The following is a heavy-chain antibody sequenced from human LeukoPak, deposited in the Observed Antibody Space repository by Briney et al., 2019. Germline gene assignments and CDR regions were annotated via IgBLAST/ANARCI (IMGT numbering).Heavy chain of an antibody. Sequence: GGSLRLSCAASGFTFSSYSMNWVRHAQGRGMEWVSYISSSSTIYYADSVKGRFTISRDNAKNSLYLQMNSLRAEDTAVYYCARDRDILTGYYYYYYYMDVWGKGTTVTISS. D-gene: IGHD3-9*01. CDR3: ARDRDILTGYYYYYYYMDV. CDR2: ISSSSTI. V-gene: IGHV3-48*01. CDR1: GFTFSSYS. J-gene: IGHJ6*03.